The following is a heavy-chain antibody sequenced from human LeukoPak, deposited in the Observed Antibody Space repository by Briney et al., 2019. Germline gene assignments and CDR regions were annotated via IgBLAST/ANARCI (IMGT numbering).Heavy chain of an antibody. J-gene: IGHJ5*02. V-gene: IGHV1-3*01. D-gene: IGHD6-13*01. CDR2: INAGNGNT. Sequence: ASVKVSCKASGYTFTGYYMHWVRQAPGQRLEWMGWINAGNGNTKYSQKFQGRVTITRDTSASTAYMELSSLRSEDTAVYYCARVPGIAAASRFDPRGQGTLVTVSS. CDR1: GYTFTGYY. CDR3: ARVPGIAAASRFDP.